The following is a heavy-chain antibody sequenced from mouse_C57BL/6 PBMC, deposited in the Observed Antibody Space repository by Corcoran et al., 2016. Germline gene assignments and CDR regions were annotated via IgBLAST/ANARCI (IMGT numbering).Heavy chain of an antibody. J-gene: IGHJ1*03. CDR1: GYTFTSYG. CDR2: IYPRSGNT. V-gene: IGHV1-81*01. Sequence: QVQLQQSGAELARPGASVKLSCKASGYTFTSYGISWVKQRTGQGLEWIGEIYPRSGNTYYNEKFKGKATLTADKSSSTAYMELRSLTSEDSAVYFCAREVVYGSSYRDWYFDVWGTGTTVTVSS. CDR3: AREVVYGSSYRDWYFDV. D-gene: IGHD1-1*01.